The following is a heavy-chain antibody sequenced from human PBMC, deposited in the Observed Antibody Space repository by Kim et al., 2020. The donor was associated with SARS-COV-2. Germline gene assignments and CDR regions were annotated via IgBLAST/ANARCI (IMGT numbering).Heavy chain of an antibody. D-gene: IGHD2-15*01. V-gene: IGHV4-31*02. J-gene: IGHJ5*02. Sequence: PSLKGRLIISLDTSKNQFFLQLSSVTAADTAVYYCARGYCSGGICPNWFDPWGQGTLVTVSS. CDR3: ARGYCSGGICPNWFDP.